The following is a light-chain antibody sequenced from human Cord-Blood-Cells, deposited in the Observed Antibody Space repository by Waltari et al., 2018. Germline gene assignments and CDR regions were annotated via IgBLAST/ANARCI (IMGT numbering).Light chain of an antibody. CDR3: QQYNSYSPAWT. V-gene: IGKV1-5*01. J-gene: IGKJ1*01. Sequence: DIQMTQSPSTLSASVGDRVTITCRASQRISSWLAWYQQKPGKAPKLLIYDASSLESGVPVTSSGSGSGTEFTLTISSLQPDDYATYYCQQYNSYSPAWTFGQGTKVEIK. CDR2: DAS. CDR1: QRISSW.